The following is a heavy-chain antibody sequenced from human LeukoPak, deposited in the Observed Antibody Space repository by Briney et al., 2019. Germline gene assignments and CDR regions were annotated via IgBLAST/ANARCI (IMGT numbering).Heavy chain of an antibody. D-gene: IGHD2-21*01. Sequence: GGSLRLSCAASGFTFSTFGIHWVRQAPGKGLEWVALISSDGNNKYYADSVKGRFTISRDNSKNTLYLQMNSPRAEDTAVYFCAKDTSMWHHFDYWGQGTLVTVSS. CDR3: AKDTSMWHHFDY. CDR1: GFTFSTFG. CDR2: ISSDGNNK. V-gene: IGHV3-30*18. J-gene: IGHJ4*02.